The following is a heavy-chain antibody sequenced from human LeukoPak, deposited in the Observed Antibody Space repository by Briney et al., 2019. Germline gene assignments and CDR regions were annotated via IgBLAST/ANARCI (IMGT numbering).Heavy chain of an antibody. J-gene: IGHJ6*03. Sequence: SETLSLTCAVYGASFSGYYRSWIRQPPGKGLEWSGEINHSGSTNYNPSLNSRVTISVDTSKNQFSLKLSSVTAADTAVYYCARVSYDFDYYYYYMDVWGKGTTVTVSS. D-gene: IGHD3-3*01. CDR2: INHSGST. CDR1: GASFSGYY. CDR3: ARVSYDFDYYYYYMDV. V-gene: IGHV4-34*01.